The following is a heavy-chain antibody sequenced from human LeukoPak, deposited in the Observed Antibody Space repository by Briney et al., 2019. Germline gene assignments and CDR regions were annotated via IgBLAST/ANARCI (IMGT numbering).Heavy chain of an antibody. V-gene: IGHV1-2*02. J-gene: IGHJ4*02. Sequence: ASVKVSCKASGYTFSHHYLYWIRQAPGQRLAYMGWISASSGSTDYAQKFQGRVTMSRDTSVSTVYMELRWLTTDDTAVYYCARAMSGDLLDFWGQGTLVTVSS. CDR1: GYTFSHHY. D-gene: IGHD3-10*01. CDR3: ARAMSGDLLDF. CDR2: ISASSGST.